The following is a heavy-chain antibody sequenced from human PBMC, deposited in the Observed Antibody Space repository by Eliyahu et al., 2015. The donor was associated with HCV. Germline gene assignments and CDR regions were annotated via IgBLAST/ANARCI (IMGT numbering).Heavy chain of an antibody. CDR3: AKGIGGAEVY. J-gene: IGHJ4*02. CDR1: GFTFDDYA. V-gene: IGHV3-9*01. CDR2: ISWNSGSI. Sequence: EVQLVESGGGLVQPGRSLRLSCAASGFTFDDYAMHWVRQAPGKGLEWVSGISWNSGSIGYADSVKGRFTISRDNAKNSLYLQMNSLRAEDTALYYCAKGIGGAEVYWGQGTLVTVSS. D-gene: IGHD4-23*01.